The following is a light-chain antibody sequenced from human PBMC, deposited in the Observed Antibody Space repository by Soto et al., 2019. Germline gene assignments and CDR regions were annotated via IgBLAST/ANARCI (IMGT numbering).Light chain of an antibody. J-gene: IGLJ1*01. V-gene: IGLV2-14*01. CDR1: SSDVGGYKY. CDR2: EVS. CDR3: SSYTSSSTYV. Sequence: QSALTQPASVSGSPGQSITISCTGTSSDVGGYKYVSWYQHHPGKAPKLLIYEVSNRPSGVSNRFSGSKSGNTASLTISGLQAEDETDYYCSSYTSSSTYVFRTGTKLTVL.